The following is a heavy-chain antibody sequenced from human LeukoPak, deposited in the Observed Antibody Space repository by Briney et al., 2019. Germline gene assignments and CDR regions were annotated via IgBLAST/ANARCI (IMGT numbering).Heavy chain of an antibody. CDR2: INPNSGDT. V-gene: IGHV1-2*02. Sequence: ASVKVSCKASGYTFTGYYMHWVRQAPGQGLEWMGWINPNSGDTNCAQKFQGRVTMTRDTSISTAYMELSRLRSDDTAVYYCARDRVGYCSGGSCYPNWFDPWGQGTLVTVSS. CDR1: GYTFTGYY. CDR3: ARDRVGYCSGGSCYPNWFDP. J-gene: IGHJ5*02. D-gene: IGHD2-15*01.